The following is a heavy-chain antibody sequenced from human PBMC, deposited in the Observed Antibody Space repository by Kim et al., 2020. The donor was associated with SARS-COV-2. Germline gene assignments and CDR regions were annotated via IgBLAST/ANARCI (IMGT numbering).Heavy chain of an antibody. Sequence: GGSLRLSCAASGFTFSTYAMNWLRQAPGKGLEWVSSISGGGGSTYYADSVKGRFTISRDNSKNTLYLQMDSLRADDTAVYYCAKDLRYWYFDLWGRGTLVTVSS. CDR1: GFTFSTYA. CDR2: ISGGGGST. V-gene: IGHV3-23*01. J-gene: IGHJ2*01. CDR3: AKDLRYWYFDL.